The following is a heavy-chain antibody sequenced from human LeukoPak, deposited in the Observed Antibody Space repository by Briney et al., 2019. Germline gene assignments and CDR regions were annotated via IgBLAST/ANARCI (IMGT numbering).Heavy chain of an antibody. CDR2: IYYSGTTSGGT. V-gene: IGHV4-59*01. CDR3: ARGSGRYYYYGVDV. CDR1: GGSIRSSY. J-gene: IGHJ6*02. Sequence: PSETLSPTCTVSGGSIRSSYWSWIRQPPGKGLEWIGHIYYSGTTSGGTNYNPSLKSRVTISVDTSKNQFSLQVRSVTAADTAVYYCARGSGRYYYYGVDVWGQGTTVTVSS. D-gene: IGHD7-27*01.